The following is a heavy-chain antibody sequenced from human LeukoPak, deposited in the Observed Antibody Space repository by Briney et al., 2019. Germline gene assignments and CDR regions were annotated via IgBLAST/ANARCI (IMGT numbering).Heavy chain of an antibody. CDR1: GYTLTELS. J-gene: IGHJ5*02. D-gene: IGHD3-22*01. V-gene: IGHV1-24*01. CDR3: AGDEHYYDSSGYYYVFDP. Sequence: ASVKVSCKVSGYTLTELSVHWVRQAPGKGLEWMGGFDPEDGETIYAQKFQGRVTMTEDTSTDTAYMELSSLRSEDTAVYYCAGDEHYYDSSGYYYVFDPWGQGTLVTVSS. CDR2: FDPEDGET.